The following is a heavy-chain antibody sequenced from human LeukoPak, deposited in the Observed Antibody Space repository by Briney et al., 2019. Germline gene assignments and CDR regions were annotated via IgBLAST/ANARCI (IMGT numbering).Heavy chain of an antibody. D-gene: IGHD6-13*01. CDR2: ISGSGGST. CDR3: ARGGGIAAAGRAHYYYYMDV. J-gene: IGHJ6*03. CDR1: GFTFSSYA. Sequence: GGSLRLSCAASGFTFSSYAMSWVRQAPGKGLEWVSAISGSGGSTYYADSVKGRFTISRDNSKNTLYLQMNSLRAEDTAVYYCARGGGIAAAGRAHYYYYMDVWGKGTTVTVSS. V-gene: IGHV3-23*01.